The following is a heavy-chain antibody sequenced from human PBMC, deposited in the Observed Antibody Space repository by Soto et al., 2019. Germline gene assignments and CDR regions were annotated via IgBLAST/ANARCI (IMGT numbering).Heavy chain of an antibody. J-gene: IGHJ3*02. V-gene: IGHV4-39*01. D-gene: IGHD3-22*01. CDR3: ASGYYDSKFWSDAFDI. CDR1: GGSISSSSYY. Sequence: QLQLQESGPGLVKPSETLSLTCTVSGGSISSSSYYWGWIRQPPGKGLEWIGSIYYSGSTYYNPSLKSRVTISVDTSKNQFSLKLSSVTAADTAVYYCASGYYDSKFWSDAFDIWGQGTMVTVSS. CDR2: IYYSGST.